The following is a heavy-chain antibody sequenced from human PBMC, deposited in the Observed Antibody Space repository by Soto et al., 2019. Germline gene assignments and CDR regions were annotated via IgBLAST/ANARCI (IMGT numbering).Heavy chain of an antibody. CDR2: IYYSGSA. J-gene: IGHJ4*02. CDR1: GGSITSNAYY. D-gene: IGHD1-26*01. Sequence: SETLSLTCTVSGGSITSNAYYWGWIRQPPGKGLEWLGYIYYSGSASYNPSLKSRVTMSVDTSKNQFSLKLSSVTAADTAVYYCARRPKRGSYSWCFDYWGQGTLVPVS. V-gene: IGHV4-39*01. CDR3: ARRPKRGSYSWCFDY.